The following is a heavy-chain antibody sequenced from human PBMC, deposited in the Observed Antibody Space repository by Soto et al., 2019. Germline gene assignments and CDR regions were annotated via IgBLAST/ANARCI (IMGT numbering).Heavy chain of an antibody. CDR1: GGSFRDYY. CDR2: INHSGST. V-gene: IGHV4-34*01. Sequence: QVHLQQWGAGLLKSSETLSLTCAVYGGSFRDYYWSWVRQPPGKGLEWIGQINHSGSTNYNPSPXRXVXXSVDTSKNQFSLKLSSVTAADTAVYYCARTSRFDSWGQGTLVTVSS. CDR3: ARTSRFDS. D-gene: IGHD6-6*01. J-gene: IGHJ4*02.